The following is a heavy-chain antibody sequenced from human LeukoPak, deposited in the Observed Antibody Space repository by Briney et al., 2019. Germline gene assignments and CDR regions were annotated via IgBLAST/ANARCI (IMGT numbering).Heavy chain of an antibody. CDR1: EYTLSDLS. CDR3: ATAFAGNLVDD. Sequence: ASVKVSCKVSEYTLSDLSMHWVRQAPGKGLEWMGSFALEDGEKVYAQKFQGRVTMTEDTSTDTAYMELSSLRSEDTAVYYCATAFAGNLVDDWGQGTLVTVSS. D-gene: IGHD1-14*01. V-gene: IGHV1-24*01. CDR2: FALEDGEK. J-gene: IGHJ4*02.